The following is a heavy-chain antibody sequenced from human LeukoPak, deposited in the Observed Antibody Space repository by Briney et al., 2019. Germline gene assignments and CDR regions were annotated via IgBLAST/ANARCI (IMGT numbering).Heavy chain of an antibody. CDR3: TKGAKWELPLDY. CDR1: GFTFSSYA. D-gene: IGHD1-26*01. J-gene: IGHJ4*02. CDR2: ISGSGGST. V-gene: IGHV3-23*01. Sequence: GGSLRLSCAASGFTFSSYAMSWVRQAPGKGLEWVSAISGSGGSTYYADSVKGRFTISRDNSQNTLYLQMNSLRAEDTALYYCTKGAKWELPLDYWGQGTLATVSS.